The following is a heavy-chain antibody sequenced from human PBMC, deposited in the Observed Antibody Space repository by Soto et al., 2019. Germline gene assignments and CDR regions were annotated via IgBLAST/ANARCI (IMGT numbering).Heavy chain of an antibody. V-gene: IGHV4-34*01. CDR1: GGSFSGYY. CDR2: INHSGST. J-gene: IGHJ6*02. D-gene: IGHD2-15*01. CDR3: TRGRYCSGGSCPFYGMDV. Sequence: SETLSLTCAVYGGSFSGYYWSWIRQPPGKGLEWIGEINHSGSTNYNPSLKSRVTISVDTSKNQFSLKLSSVTAADTAVYYCTRGRYCSGGSCPFYGMDVWGQGTTVTVSS.